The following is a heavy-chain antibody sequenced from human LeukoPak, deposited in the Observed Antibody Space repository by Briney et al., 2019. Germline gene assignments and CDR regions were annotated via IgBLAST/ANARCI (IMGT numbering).Heavy chain of an antibody. Sequence: GGSLRLSCAASGFTVSSNYMSWVRQAPGKGLEWVSVIYSGGSTYYADSVKGRFTISRDNAKNSLYLQMNSLTAKDTAVYYCARGGQPHSFDMWGQGTMVTVSS. CDR3: ARGGQPHSFDM. J-gene: IGHJ3*02. V-gene: IGHV3-53*03. CDR2: IYSGGST. CDR1: GFTVSSNY. D-gene: IGHD2-2*01.